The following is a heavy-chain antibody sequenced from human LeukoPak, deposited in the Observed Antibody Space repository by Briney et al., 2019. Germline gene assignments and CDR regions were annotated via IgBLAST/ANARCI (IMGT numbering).Heavy chain of an antibody. V-gene: IGHV1-18*01. D-gene: IGHD6-19*01. CDR1: GYSIINYG. J-gene: IGHJ4*02. Sequence: ASVTVSCKASGYSIINYGISWVRQAPGQGLEWMGWISAYTDDKRYEQKFRGRVTMTTDTSTRTAYIDLRSLRSDDTAGYYCARESRSSGEDYWGQGTLVSVSS. CDR3: ARESRSSGEDY. CDR2: ISAYTDDK.